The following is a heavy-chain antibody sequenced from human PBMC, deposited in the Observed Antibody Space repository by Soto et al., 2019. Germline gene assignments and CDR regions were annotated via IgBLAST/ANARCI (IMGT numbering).Heavy chain of an antibody. CDR2: ISSSSSYI. CDR1: GFTFSSYS. V-gene: IGHV3-21*01. J-gene: IGHJ4*02. Sequence: EVQLVESGGGLVKPGGSLRLSCAASGFTFSSYSMNCVRQAPGKGLEWVSSISSSSSYIYYADSVKGRFTISRDNAKNSLYLQRNSLRAEDTAVYYGARVGTVTTNLGDSWGQGTLVTVS. D-gene: IGHD4-17*01. CDR3: ARVGTVTTNLGDS.